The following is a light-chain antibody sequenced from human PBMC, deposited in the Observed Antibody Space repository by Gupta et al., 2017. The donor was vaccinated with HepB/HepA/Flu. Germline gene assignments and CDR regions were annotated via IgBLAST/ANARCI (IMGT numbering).Light chain of an antibody. CDR1: QSLLHSNGYNY. CDR2: LGS. V-gene: IGKV2-28*01. J-gene: IGKJ1*01. Sequence: DIVMTQSPLSLPVTPGEPASISCRSSQSLLHSNGYNYLNWYLQKPGQSPQLLIYLGSNQASGVPDRFSGSGSGTDFTLKISRVEAEDVGSYYCTRALQTPWTFGQGTKVEIK. CDR3: TRALQTPWT.